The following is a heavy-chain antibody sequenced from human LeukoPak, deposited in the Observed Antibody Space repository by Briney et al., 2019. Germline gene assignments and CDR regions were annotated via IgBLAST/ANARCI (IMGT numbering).Heavy chain of an antibody. V-gene: IGHV4-39*01. CDR2: IYYSGST. D-gene: IGHD5-12*01. J-gene: IGHJ3*02. CDR3: ARGIYYSIIFDI. Sequence: SETLSLTCTVSGDSISSSNYYWGWIRQPPGKGLEWIASIYYSGSTYYNPSLKSRVTISVDMSKNQFSLKLSSVTAADTAVYYCARGIYYSIIFDIWGQGTMVTVSS. CDR1: GDSISSSNYY.